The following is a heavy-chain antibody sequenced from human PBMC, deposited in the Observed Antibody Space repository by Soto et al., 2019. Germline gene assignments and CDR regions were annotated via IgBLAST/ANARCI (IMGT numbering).Heavy chain of an antibody. V-gene: IGHV4-30-4*01. D-gene: IGHD3-10*01. CDR3: ARVGGFGATTIDY. Sequence: QVQLQESGPGLVKPSQTLSLTCTVSGGSISSGDYYWSWIRQPPGKGLEWIGYIYYSGTTYYNPSLKSRVTISVDTSKNQFSLKLSSVTAADTAVYYCARVGGFGATTIDYWGQGTLVTVSS. CDR2: IYYSGTT. CDR1: GGSISSGDYY. J-gene: IGHJ4*02.